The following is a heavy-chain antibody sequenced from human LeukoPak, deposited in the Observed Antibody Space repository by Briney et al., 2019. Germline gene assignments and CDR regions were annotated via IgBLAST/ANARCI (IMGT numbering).Heavy chain of an antibody. J-gene: IGHJ5*02. V-gene: IGHV1-18*01. D-gene: IGHD1-7*01. CDR3: ARGWGYNWNYVGLVGSFDP. Sequence: ASVKVSCKASGYTFTSYGISWVRQAPGQGREWMGWISAYNGNTNYAQKLQGRVTMTTDTSTSTAYMELRSLRSDDPAVYYCARGWGYNWNYVGLVGSFDPWGQGTLVTVSS. CDR1: GYTFTSYG. CDR2: ISAYNGNT.